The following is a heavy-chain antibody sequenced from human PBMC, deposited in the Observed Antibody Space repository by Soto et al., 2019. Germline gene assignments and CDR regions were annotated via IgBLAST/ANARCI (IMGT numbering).Heavy chain of an antibody. Sequence: GGFLRLCCAASGFSCSSNSMSWVRQSTGKGLEWVSAISDGGDRIYYVDSVKGRFTISRDNSRNKLYLQMNSLRAEDTAVYYCAKDQYVVVTTNWFDPWVQGTLVTVSS. CDR3: AKDQYVVVTTNWFDP. V-gene: IGHV3-23*01. J-gene: IGHJ5*02. CDR2: ISDGGDRI. CDR1: GFSCSSNS. D-gene: IGHD2-21*02.